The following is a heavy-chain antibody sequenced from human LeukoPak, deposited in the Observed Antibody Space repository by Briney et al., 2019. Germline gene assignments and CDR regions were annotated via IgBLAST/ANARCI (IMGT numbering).Heavy chain of an antibody. CDR1: GYTLTELS. D-gene: IGHD2-2*03. CDR2: FDPEDGET. CDR3: ATFTAVDIVVVPAAMDV. Sequence: ASVKVSCKVSGYTLTELSMHWVRQAPGKGLEWMGGFDPEDGETIYAQKFQGRVTMTGDTSTDTAYMELSSLRSEDTAVYYCATFTAVDIVVVPAAMDVWGQGTTVTVSS. V-gene: IGHV1-24*01. J-gene: IGHJ6*02.